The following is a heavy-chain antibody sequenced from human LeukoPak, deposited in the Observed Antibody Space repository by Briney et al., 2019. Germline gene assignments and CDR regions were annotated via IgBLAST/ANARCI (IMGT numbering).Heavy chain of an antibody. CDR1: GGSISSSNW. Sequence: SDTLSLTCAVSGGSISSSNWWSWVRQTPEKGLEWIEEIFHTGTANYNPSLESRVTISIDKSKNQFSLKVISVTAADTAVYYCARGGSGWSPFDYWGQGTLVSVSS. CDR2: IFHTGTA. D-gene: IGHD6-19*01. J-gene: IGHJ4*02. V-gene: IGHV4-4*02. CDR3: ARGGSGWSPFDY.